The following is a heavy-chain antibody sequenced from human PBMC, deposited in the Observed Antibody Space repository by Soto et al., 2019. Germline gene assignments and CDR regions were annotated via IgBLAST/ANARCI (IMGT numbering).Heavy chain of an antibody. Sequence: EVQLLESGGGLVLTGGSLRLSCAASGFTFTSYALSGVRQAPGRGLEWVSAISVSGGTTYYADSVKGRFTISRDKSKSALYLQLDSLRVDDTAVYYCARSPTTVSNPLYLDYWGQGALVSVSS. J-gene: IGHJ4*02. CDR2: ISVSGGTT. D-gene: IGHD4-17*01. V-gene: IGHV3-23*01. CDR1: GFTFTSYA. CDR3: ARSPTTVSNPLYLDY.